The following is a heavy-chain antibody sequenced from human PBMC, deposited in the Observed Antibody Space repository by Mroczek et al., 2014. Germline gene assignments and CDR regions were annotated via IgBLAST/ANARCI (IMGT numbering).Heavy chain of an antibody. D-gene: IGHD2-15*01. Sequence: ESGGGVVQPGRSLRLSCAASGFTFSSYGMHWVRQAPGKGLEWVAVIWYDGSNKYYADSVKGRFTISRDNSKNTLYLQMNSLRAEDTAVYYCARLAGSGYYFDYWGQGTLVTVSS. V-gene: IGHV3-33*01. J-gene: IGHJ4*02. CDR3: ARLAGSGYYFDY. CDR2: IWYDGSNK. CDR1: GFTFSSYG.